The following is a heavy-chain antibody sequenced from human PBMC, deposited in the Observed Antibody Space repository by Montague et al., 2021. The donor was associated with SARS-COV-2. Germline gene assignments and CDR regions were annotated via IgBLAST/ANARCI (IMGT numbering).Heavy chain of an antibody. CDR1: GGSFSDYY. J-gene: IGHJ4*02. Sequence: SETLSLTCAVYGGSFSDYYWSWIRQPPGKRLGWMGEINHRVTSKYNPSLKSRVSISLDTSKNQCPLYLSAGTAADTAVYYYARGRHHFNRIVVVMSGGEDYFDYRGQGTLVTVSS. CDR2: INHRVTS. V-gene: IGHV4-34*01. CDR3: ARGRHHFNRIVVVMSGGEDYFDY. D-gene: IGHD3-22*01.